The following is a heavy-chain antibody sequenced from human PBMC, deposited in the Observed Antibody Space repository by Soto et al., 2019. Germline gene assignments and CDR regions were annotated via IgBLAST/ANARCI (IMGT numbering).Heavy chain of an antibody. Sequence: QLQLQESGPGLVKPSETLSLTCTVSGGSISSSSYYWGWIRQPPGKGLEWIGSIYYSGSTYYNPSLKRRVTISGATSKNQFSLELRSVTAADTAVYYGARGGLWGGDIVVVPAGSPTLSDAFDIWGQGTMVTVSS. D-gene: IGHD2-2*01. CDR2: IYYSGST. J-gene: IGHJ3*02. CDR3: ARGGLWGGDIVVVPAGSPTLSDAFDI. V-gene: IGHV4-39*01. CDR1: GGSISSSSYY.